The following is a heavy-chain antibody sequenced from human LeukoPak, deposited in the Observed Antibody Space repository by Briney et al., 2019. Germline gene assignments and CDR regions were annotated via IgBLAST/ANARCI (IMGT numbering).Heavy chain of an antibody. J-gene: IGHJ4*02. V-gene: IGHV1-2*02. CDR2: VNPNSGGT. Sequence: GASVKVSCKASVFTFTGYYIHWVRHAPRQGLGWMGWVNPNSGGTNYAQMVQGRVTMTRDPSINTAYMELSGLRSDDTAVYYCARDSYGGNWSLGYWGQGTLVTVSS. CDR1: VFTFTGYY. CDR3: ARDSYGGNWSLGY. D-gene: IGHD4-23*01.